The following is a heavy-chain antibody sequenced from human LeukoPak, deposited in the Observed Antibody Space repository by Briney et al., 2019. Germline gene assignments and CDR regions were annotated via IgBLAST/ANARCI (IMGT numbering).Heavy chain of an antibody. J-gene: IGHJ6*03. CDR2: INESGST. CDR3: AIPSGWSAGYYYYIDV. Sequence: NPSETLSLTCAVSGGSFSRYYWSWIRQPPGKGLDWIGEINESGSTNYNPSLRSRVTISLDTSKNQFSLKLSSVTAADTAVYYCAIPSGWSAGYYYYIDVWGKGTTVTISS. D-gene: IGHD6-25*01. V-gene: IGHV4-34*01. CDR1: GGSFSRYY.